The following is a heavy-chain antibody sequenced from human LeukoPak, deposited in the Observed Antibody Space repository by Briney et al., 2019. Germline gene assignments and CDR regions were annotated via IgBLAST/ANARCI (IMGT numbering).Heavy chain of an antibody. CDR1: GSTFSDYN. CDR2: ISSSSTYI. Sequence: GGSLRLSCAASGSTFSDYNMNWVRQAPGKGLEWVSSISSSSTYIYYADSVKGRFTISRDNAKNSLYLQMNSLRAEDTAVYYCARIELAPSDWGQGTLVTVSS. J-gene: IGHJ4*02. CDR3: ARIELAPSD. D-gene: IGHD1-1*01. V-gene: IGHV3-21*01.